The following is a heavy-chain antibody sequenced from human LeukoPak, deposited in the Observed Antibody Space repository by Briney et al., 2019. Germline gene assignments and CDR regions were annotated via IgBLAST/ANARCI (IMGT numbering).Heavy chain of an antibody. Sequence: GGSLRLSCAASEFTFSSYTMNWVRQAPGKGLEWVSSISSSSSYIYYADSVKGRFTISRDNAKNSLYLQMNSLRAEDTAVYYCARGVKYYYYYMDVWGKGTTVTISS. J-gene: IGHJ6*03. CDR1: EFTFSSYT. CDR3: ARGVKYYYYYMDV. D-gene: IGHD4-11*01. CDR2: ISSSSSYI. V-gene: IGHV3-21*04.